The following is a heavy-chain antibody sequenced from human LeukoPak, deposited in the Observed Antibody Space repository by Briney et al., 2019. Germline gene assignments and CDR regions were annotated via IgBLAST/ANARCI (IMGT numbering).Heavy chain of an antibody. V-gene: IGHV1-69*04. J-gene: IGHJ6*03. CDR3: ARVFRAGTLNYYYYMDV. Sequence: ASVKVSCKASGGTFSSYAISWVRQAPGQGLEWMGRIIPILGIANYAQKFQGRVTITADKSTSTAYMELSSLRSDDTAVYYCARVFRAGTLNYYYYMDVWGKGTTVTVSS. CDR2: IIPILGIA. CDR1: GGTFSSYA. D-gene: IGHD6-13*01.